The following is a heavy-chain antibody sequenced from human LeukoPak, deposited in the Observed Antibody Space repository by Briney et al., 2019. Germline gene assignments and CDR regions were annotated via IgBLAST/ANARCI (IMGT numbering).Heavy chain of an antibody. J-gene: IGHJ4*02. D-gene: IGHD3-3*01. CDR3: ARQDTIFGVVISVFFDY. CDR2: IYYSGST. CDR1: GGSISSSSYY. V-gene: IGHV4-39*01. Sequence: PSETLSLTCTVSGGSISSSSYYWGWIRQPPGKGLEWIGSIYYSGSTYYNPSLKSRVTISVDTSKNQFSLTLSSVTAADTAVYYCARQDTIFGVVISVFFDYWGQGTLVTVSS.